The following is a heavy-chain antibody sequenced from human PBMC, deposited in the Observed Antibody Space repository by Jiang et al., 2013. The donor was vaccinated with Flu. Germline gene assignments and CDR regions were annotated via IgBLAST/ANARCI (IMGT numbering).Heavy chain of an antibody. D-gene: IGHD6-13*01. CDR2: IYYSGST. CDR3: ARLGGIPPITFDY. J-gene: IGHJ4*02. V-gene: IGHV4-39*07. CDR1: GGSISSSSYY. Sequence: SGSGLVKPSETLSLTCTVSGGSISSSSYYWGWIRQPPGKGLEWIGSIYYSGSTYYNPSLKSRVTISVDTSKNQFSLKLSSVTAADTAVYYCARLGGIPPITFDYWGQGTLVTVSS.